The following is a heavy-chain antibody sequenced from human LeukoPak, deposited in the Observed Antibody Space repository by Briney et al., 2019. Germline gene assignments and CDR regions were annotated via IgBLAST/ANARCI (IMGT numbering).Heavy chain of an antibody. Sequence: SETLSLTCAVYGGSFSDYYWSWIRQPPGKGLEWIGEINHSGSTNYNPSLKSRVTMSVDTSKNQFSLKLSSVTAADTAVYYCARGRTVFDPWGQGTLVTVSS. V-gene: IGHV4-34*01. CDR3: ARGRTVFDP. CDR2: INHSGST. J-gene: IGHJ5*02. D-gene: IGHD1-1*01. CDR1: GGSFSDYY.